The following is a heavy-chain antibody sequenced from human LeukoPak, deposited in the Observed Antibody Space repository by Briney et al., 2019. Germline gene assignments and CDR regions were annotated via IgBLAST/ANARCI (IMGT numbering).Heavy chain of an antibody. V-gene: IGHV1-18*01. CDR2: ISAYNGNT. CDR3: ARTHEGSSWYAASPRYFDY. CDR1: GYTFTSYG. D-gene: IGHD6-13*01. Sequence: ASVKVSCKASGYTFTSYGISWVRQAPGQGLEWMGWISAYNGNTNYAQKLQGRVTMTTDTSTSTAYMELRSLRSDDTAVYYCARTHEGSSWYAASPRYFDYWGQGTLVTVSS. J-gene: IGHJ4*02.